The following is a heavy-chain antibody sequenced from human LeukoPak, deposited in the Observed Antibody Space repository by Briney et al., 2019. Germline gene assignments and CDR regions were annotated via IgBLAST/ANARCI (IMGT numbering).Heavy chain of an antibody. V-gene: IGHV3-30*02. CDR2: IRYDGSNK. Sequence: GGSLRLSCAASGFTFSSYGMHWVRQAPGKGLEWVAFIRYDGSNKYYADSVKGRFTISRDNSKNTLYLQMNSLRAEDTAVYYCARDKFILGWFGELLSWYFDLWGRGTLVTVSS. CDR1: GFTFSSYG. J-gene: IGHJ2*01. CDR3: ARDKFILGWFGELLSWYFDL. D-gene: IGHD3-10*01.